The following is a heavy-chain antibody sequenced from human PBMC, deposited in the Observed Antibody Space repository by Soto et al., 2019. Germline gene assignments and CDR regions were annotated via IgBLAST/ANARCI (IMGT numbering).Heavy chain of an antibody. CDR2: IYYSGST. CDR3: ARDKITGLFDY. V-gene: IGHV4-31*02. D-gene: IGHD2-8*02. CDR1: GGSISSGGYY. Sequence: SGTLSLTCTVSGGSISSGGYYWSWIRQHPGKGLEWIGYIYYSGSTYYNPSLKSRVTISVDTSKNQFSLKLSSVTAADTAVYYCARDKITGLFDYWGQGTLVTVSS. J-gene: IGHJ4*02.